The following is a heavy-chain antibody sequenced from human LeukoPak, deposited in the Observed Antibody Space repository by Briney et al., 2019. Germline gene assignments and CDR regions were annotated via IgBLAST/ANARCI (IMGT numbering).Heavy chain of an antibody. J-gene: IGHJ4*02. Sequence: SETLSLTCTVAGGSISSYYWSWIRQPPVKGLEWIGYIYYSGSTNYNPSLKSRVTISVDTSKNQFSLKLSSVTAADTAVYYCAREGDGYNPSFDYWGQGTLVTVSS. D-gene: IGHD5-24*01. CDR1: GGSISSYY. V-gene: IGHV4-59*01. CDR2: IYYSGST. CDR3: AREGDGYNPSFDY.